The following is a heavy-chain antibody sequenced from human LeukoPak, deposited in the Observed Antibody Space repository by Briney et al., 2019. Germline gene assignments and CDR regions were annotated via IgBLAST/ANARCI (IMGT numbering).Heavy chain of an antibody. CDR3: AKCARIDWLPIDY. D-gene: IGHD3-9*01. J-gene: IGHJ4*02. V-gene: IGHV3-21*04. CDR2: ISSSSSYI. Sequence: GGSLRLSCAASGXTFSSYSMNWVRQAPGKGREWVSSISSSSSYIYYADSVKGRFTISRDNSKNTVYLQMNSLRAEDTAVYYCAKCARIDWLPIDYWGQGTLVTVSS. CDR1: GXTFSSYS.